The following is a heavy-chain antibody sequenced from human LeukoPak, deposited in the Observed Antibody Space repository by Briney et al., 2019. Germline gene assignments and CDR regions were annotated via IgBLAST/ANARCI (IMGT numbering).Heavy chain of an antibody. CDR1: GFTFSSYA. CDR3: AKASGDPNYYDSSGYYRPPHYFDY. J-gene: IGHJ4*02. CDR2: ISGSGGST. V-gene: IGHV3-23*01. D-gene: IGHD3-22*01. Sequence: GGSLRLSCAASGFTFSSYAMSWVRQAPGKGLEWVSAISGSGGSTYYADSVKGRFTISRDNSKNTLYLQMNSLRAEDTAVYYCAKASGDPNYYDSSGYYRPPHYFDYWGQGTLVTVSS.